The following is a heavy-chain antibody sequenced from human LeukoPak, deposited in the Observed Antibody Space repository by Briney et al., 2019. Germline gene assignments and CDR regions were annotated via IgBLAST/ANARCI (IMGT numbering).Heavy chain of an antibody. D-gene: IGHD3-22*01. J-gene: IGHJ4*02. CDR3: ARDGLQAYYDSSGFFDN. CDR2: ISGSSSFI. CDR1: GFTFSSYN. Sequence: PGGSLRLSCAASGFTFSSYNMNWVRQAPGKGLEWVSSISGSSSFISYADSMQGRFTISRDNARNSLYLQMNSLRAEDTAVYYCARDGLQAYYDSSGFFDNWGQGTLVTVSS. V-gene: IGHV3-21*01.